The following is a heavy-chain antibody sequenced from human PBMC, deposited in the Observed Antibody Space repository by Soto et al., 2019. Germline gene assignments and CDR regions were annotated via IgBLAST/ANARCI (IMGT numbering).Heavy chain of an antibody. D-gene: IGHD3-3*01. Sequence: SVKVSCKASGGTFSSYAISWVGQAPGQGLEWMGGIIPIFGPANYAQKFQGRVTITADESTSTAYMQLSSLRSEDTAVYYCARHPRLLEWLSHDALDIWGQGTMVTVSS. CDR3: ARHPRLLEWLSHDALDI. V-gene: IGHV1-69*13. CDR1: GGTFSSYA. CDR2: IIPIFGPA. J-gene: IGHJ3*02.